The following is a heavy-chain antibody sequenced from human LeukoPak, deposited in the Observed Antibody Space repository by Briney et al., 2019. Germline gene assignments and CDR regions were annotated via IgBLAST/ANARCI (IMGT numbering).Heavy chain of an antibody. J-gene: IGHJ4*02. CDR3: ARLERAKTVAGPPAPDY. CDR2: IKQDGSEK. V-gene: IGHV3-7*01. CDR1: GFTFSSYW. Sequence: GGSLRLSCAASGFTFSSYWMSWVRQAPGKGLEWVANIKQDGSEKYYVDSVKGRFTISRDNAKNSLYLQMNSLRAEDTAVYYCARLERAKTVAGPPAPDYWGQGTLVTVSS. D-gene: IGHD6-19*01.